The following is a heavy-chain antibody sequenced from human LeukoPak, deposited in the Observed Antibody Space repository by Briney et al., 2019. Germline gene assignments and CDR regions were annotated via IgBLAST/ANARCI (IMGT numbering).Heavy chain of an antibody. CDR3: ARGTYYYDSSGYYYPFGYARFDY. Sequence: SETLSLTCAVYGGSFSGYYWSWIRQPPGKGLEWIGEINHSGSTNYNPSLKSRVTISVDTSKNQFSLKLSSVTAADTAVYYCARGTYYYDSSGYYYPFGYARFDYWGQGTLVTVPS. CDR1: GGSFSGYY. V-gene: IGHV4-34*01. CDR2: INHSGST. J-gene: IGHJ4*02. D-gene: IGHD3-22*01.